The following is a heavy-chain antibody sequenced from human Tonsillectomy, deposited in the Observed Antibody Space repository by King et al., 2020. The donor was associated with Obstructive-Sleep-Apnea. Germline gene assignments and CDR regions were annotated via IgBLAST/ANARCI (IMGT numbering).Heavy chain of an antibody. V-gene: IGHV3-66*01. CDR1: EVTGRSNY. J-gene: IGHJ3*01. D-gene: IGHD2-8*01. Sequence: DVQLVESGGGLVQPGGSLRLSCSVSEVTGRSNYMSWVRQAPGKGLEWVSVIYSGGTTYYAASVKGRFTISRDNSENTVYLQMNSGRAEDTAVYYWAIGGGGLIIADAFDVWGQGTMVIVSS. CDR2: IYSGGTT. CDR3: AIGGGGLIIADAFDV.